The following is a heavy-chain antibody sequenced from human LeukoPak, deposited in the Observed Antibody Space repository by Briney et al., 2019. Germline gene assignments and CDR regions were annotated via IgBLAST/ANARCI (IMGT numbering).Heavy chain of an antibody. J-gene: IGHJ6*02. CDR3: ARDLGYYDSSGSADV. V-gene: IGHV3-30-3*01. D-gene: IGHD3-22*01. Sequence: GGSLRLSCAASGFTFSSYAMHWVRQAPGKGLEWVAVISYDGSNKYYADSVKGRFTISRDNSKNTLYLQMNSLRAEDTAVYYCARDLGYYDSSGSADVWGQGTTVTVSS. CDR1: GFTFSSYA. CDR2: ISYDGSNK.